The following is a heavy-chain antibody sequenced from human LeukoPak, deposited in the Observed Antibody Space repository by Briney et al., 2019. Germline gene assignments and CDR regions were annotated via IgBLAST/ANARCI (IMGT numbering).Heavy chain of an antibody. D-gene: IGHD3-10*01. CDR3: ARGYGSGFAY. V-gene: IGHV4-34*01. Sequence: PSETLSLTCAVYGGSSSGYYWSWIHQSPGKGLEWIGEINQSGSTNHNPPLKSQVTISVDTSKNQFSLKVSSVTAADTAVYYCARGYGSGFAYWGQGTLVTVSS. CDR2: INQSGST. CDR1: GGSSSGYY. J-gene: IGHJ4*02.